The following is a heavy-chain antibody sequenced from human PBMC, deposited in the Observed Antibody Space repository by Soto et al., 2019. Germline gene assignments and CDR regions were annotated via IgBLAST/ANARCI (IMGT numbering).Heavy chain of an antibody. D-gene: IGHD5-12*01. Sequence: EVQLLESGGGLVQPVGSLRLSCAASGFTFSSYAMSWVRQAPGKGLEWVSAISCSGGSTYYADSVTGRFTISRDNSKNKLYLQMNSLRAEDTAVYYCAKRVGYSGYDYPFDYWGQGTLVTVSS. CDR2: ISCSGGST. J-gene: IGHJ4*02. CDR3: AKRVGYSGYDYPFDY. CDR1: GFTFSSYA. V-gene: IGHV3-23*01.